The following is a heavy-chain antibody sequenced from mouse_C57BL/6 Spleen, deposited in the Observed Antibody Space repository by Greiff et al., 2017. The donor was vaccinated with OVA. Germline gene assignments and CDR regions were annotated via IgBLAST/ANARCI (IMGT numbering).Heavy chain of an antibody. D-gene: IGHD2-1*01. Sequence: VQLQQSGPELVKPGASVKISCTASGYTFTDYYMNWVKQSHGKSLEWIGDINPNNGGTSYNQKFKGKATLTVDKSSSTAYMELRSLTSEDSAVYYCARDYGNYGYWGQGTTLTVSS. V-gene: IGHV1-26*01. CDR2: INPNNGGT. CDR1: GYTFTDYY. J-gene: IGHJ2*01. CDR3: ARDYGNYGY.